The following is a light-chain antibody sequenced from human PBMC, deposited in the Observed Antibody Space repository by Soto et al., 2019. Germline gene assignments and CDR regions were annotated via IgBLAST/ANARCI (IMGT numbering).Light chain of an antibody. V-gene: IGKV2-28*01. Sequence: DTLMTQSPLCVPLTPRDRASISCISSQSLQHSNGYNYLDWYLQKPGQSPQLLIYLGSNLSSGVPHRFSGSGSGTDFTLTIRRLEPEDFAVYYCQYHGSSHSNTCGNGPRLEIK. J-gene: IGKJ5*01. CDR1: QSLQHSNGYNY. CDR2: LGS. CDR3: QYHGSSHSNT.